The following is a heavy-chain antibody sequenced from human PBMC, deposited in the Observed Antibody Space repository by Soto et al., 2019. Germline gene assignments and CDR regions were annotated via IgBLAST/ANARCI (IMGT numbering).Heavy chain of an antibody. CDR2: IYYSGST. Sequence: PSETLSVTCTVSGGSISSYYWSWIRQPPGKGLDLIGYIYYSGSTNYNPSLKSRVTISVDTSKNQFSLKLSSVTAADTAVYYCARGDSSGYYVYYYGMDVWGQGTTVTVSS. J-gene: IGHJ6*02. V-gene: IGHV4-59*01. CDR1: GGSISSYY. CDR3: ARGDSSGYYVYYYGMDV. D-gene: IGHD3-22*01.